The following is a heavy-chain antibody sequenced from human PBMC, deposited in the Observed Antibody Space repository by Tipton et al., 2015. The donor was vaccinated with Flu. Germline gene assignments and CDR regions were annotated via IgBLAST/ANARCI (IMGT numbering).Heavy chain of an antibody. CDR3: ARLVAGLFSHYYYYMDV. V-gene: IGHV4-59*08. D-gene: IGHD6-19*01. J-gene: IGHJ6*03. Sequence: GLVKPSETLSLTCTVSGGSVSNSYWNWIRQPPGKGLEWIGYIYYSGSTNYNPSLKSRVTISVDTSKNQFSLKLSSVTAADTAVYYCARLVAGLFSHYYYYMDVWGKGTTVTVSS. CDR1: GGSVSNSY. CDR2: IYYSGST.